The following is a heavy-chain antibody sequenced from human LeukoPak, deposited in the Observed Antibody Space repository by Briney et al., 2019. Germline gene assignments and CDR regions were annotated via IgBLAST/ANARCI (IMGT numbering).Heavy chain of an antibody. J-gene: IGHJ4*02. CDR2: IKRDGSRI. V-gene: IGHV3-21*05. CDR1: GFTFSSYS. Sequence: PGGSLRLSCAASGFTFSSYSMNWVRQAPRKGLEWISYIKRDGSRIYYADSVEGRFIISRDNAKNSLYLQMDSLRVEDTAVYYCTRDPHALDFWGQGTLVTVSS. CDR3: TRDPHALDF.